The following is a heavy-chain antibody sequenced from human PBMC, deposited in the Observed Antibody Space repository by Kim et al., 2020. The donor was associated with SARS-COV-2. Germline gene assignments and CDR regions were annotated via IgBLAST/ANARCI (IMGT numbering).Heavy chain of an antibody. V-gene: IGHV3-74*01. CDR3: SRDTFDPEDA. D-gene: IGHD3-9*01. J-gene: IGHJ1*01. Sequence: GGSLRLSCAASAFRFSDYWMHWVRQAPGKGLEWVSRMNEDGHTTDYADSVKGRFTISKDNAKNMLFLHMNSLTVEDTAVYFCSRDTFDPEDAWGQGTLVT. CDR1: AFRFSDYW. CDR2: MNEDGHTT.